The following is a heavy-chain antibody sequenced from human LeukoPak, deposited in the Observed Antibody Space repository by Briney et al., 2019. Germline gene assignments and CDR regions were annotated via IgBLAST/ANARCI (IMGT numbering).Heavy chain of an antibody. CDR1: GFTFSSYS. J-gene: IGHJ6*03. Sequence: GGSLRLSCAASGFTFSSYSMNWVRQAPGKGLEWVSYISSSSSTTYYADSVKGRFTISRDNSKNTLYLQMNSLRAEDTAVYYCAKAPGVVEEDYYYYMDVWGKGTRVTVSS. D-gene: IGHD2-2*01. V-gene: IGHV3-48*01. CDR2: ISSSSSTT. CDR3: AKAPGVVEEDYYYYMDV.